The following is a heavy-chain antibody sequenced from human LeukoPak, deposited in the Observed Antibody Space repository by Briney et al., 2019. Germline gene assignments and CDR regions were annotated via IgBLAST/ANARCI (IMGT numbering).Heavy chain of an antibody. Sequence: GGSLRLSCAASGFTFSSYAMSWVRQAPGKGLGWVSAISGSGGSTYYADSVKGRFTTSRDNSKNTLYLQMNSLRAEDTAVYYCAKVALREGYFDYWGQGTLVTVSS. V-gene: IGHV3-23*01. CDR3: AKVALREGYFDY. CDR1: GFTFSSYA. D-gene: IGHD4-17*01. CDR2: ISGSGGST. J-gene: IGHJ4*02.